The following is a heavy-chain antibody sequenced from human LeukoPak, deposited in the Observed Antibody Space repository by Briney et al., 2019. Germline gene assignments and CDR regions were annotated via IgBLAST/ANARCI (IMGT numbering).Heavy chain of an antibody. CDR1: GLTFSGSA. V-gene: IGHV3-23*01. D-gene: IGHD1-26*01. Sequence: GGSLRLSCAASGLTFSGSAMSWVRQAPGKGLEWVSAVRGSDAGTSYADSVKGRFTISRDNSKNTLYPQMNSLRAEDTAVYYCAKNRGGSYYSGSDYWGQGTLVTVSS. J-gene: IGHJ4*02. CDR2: VRGSDAGT. CDR3: AKNRGGSYYSGSDY.